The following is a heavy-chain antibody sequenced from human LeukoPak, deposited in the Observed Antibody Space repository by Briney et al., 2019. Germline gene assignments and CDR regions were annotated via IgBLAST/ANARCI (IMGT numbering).Heavy chain of an antibody. J-gene: IGHJ4*02. CDR3: ARALRIYYYFDY. CDR1: GFTFTNFA. V-gene: IGHV3-30*04. CDR2: ISYDGSNK. Sequence: GGSLRLSCATSGFTFTNFAMHWVRQAPGKGLGWVAVISYDGSNKYYADSVKGRFTISRDNSKNTLYLQMNSLRAEDTAVYYCARALRIYYYFDYWGQGTLVTVSS. D-gene: IGHD1-26*01.